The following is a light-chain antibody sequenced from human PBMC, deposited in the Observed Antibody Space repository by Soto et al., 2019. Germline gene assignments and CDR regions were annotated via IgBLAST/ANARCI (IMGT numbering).Light chain of an antibody. J-gene: IGKJ2*01. V-gene: IGKV3-20*01. Sequence: IVLTQSPGTLSLSPGERATLSCRASQSVSRNYLAWYQRKPGQAPRLLFYGASTRATGIPDRFSASVSGTDFTLTISRLEPEDCAVYDGHQYGFGRDTVGQGTKLEIK. CDR2: GAS. CDR1: QSVSRNY. CDR3: HQYGFGRDT.